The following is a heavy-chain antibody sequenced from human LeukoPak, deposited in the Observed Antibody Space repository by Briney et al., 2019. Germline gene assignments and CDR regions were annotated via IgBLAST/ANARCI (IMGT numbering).Heavy chain of an antibody. J-gene: IGHJ6*04. CDR1: GFTFSNYW. Sequence: GGSLRLSCAASGFTFSNYWMSWVRQAPGKGLEGVAHINQDGSEEHYMDSVKARFIISRDNAKNSLYLQMNSLRAEDTAVYYCARDSKLYCSSTSCYMDVWGKGTTVTVSS. V-gene: IGHV3-7*01. CDR3: ARDSKLYCSSTSCYMDV. CDR2: INQDGSEE. D-gene: IGHD2-2*01.